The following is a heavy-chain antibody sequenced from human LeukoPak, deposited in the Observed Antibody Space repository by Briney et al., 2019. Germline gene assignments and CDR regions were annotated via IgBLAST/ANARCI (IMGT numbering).Heavy chain of an antibody. D-gene: IGHD1-26*01. J-gene: IGHJ5*01. V-gene: IGHV4-4*07. CDR2: VHASGSP. CDR1: GGSTSRHY. Sequence: SETLSLTCDVSGGSTSRHYWAWIRLPAGKGLEWIGRVHASGSPDYSPSLKSRVTMSVDTSKNQVSLRLSSMTAADTAVYFCARVSYNAGSFISGGWFDPWGQGTLVIVSS. CDR3: ARVSYNAGSFISGGWFDP.